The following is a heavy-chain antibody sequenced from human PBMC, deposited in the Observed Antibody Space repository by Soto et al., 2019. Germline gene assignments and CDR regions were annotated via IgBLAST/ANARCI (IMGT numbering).Heavy chain of an antibody. J-gene: IGHJ6*02. D-gene: IGHD2-2*01. CDR1: GFTFSSYG. Sequence: GGSLRLSCAASGFTFSSYGMHWVRQAPGKGLEWVAVIWYDGSNKYYADSVKGRFTISRDNSKNTLYLQMNSLRAEDTAVYYCAREESPAAIWSSYYYYGMDVWGQGTTVTVSS. CDR3: AREESPAAIWSSYYYYGMDV. V-gene: IGHV3-33*01. CDR2: IWYDGSNK.